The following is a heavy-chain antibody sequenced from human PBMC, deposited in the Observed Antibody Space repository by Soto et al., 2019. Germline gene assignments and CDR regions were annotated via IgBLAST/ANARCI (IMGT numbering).Heavy chain of an antibody. CDR3: AKDPRVSFDP. CDR1: GLTFSTFA. J-gene: IGHJ5*02. Sequence: PGGSLRLSCSASGLTFSTFAMSWVRQAPGKGLEWVSAISASGGSTYYADSVKGRFTISRDNSNNTLYLQMNSLRVEDTAVYYCAKDPRVSFDPWGKGTLVTISS. CDR2: ISASGGST. V-gene: IGHV3-23*01.